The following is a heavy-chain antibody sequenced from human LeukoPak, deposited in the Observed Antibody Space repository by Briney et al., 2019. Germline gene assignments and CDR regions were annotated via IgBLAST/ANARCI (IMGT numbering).Heavy chain of an antibody. CDR3: ARDSDSGYGPFAS. CDR2: IHSGGTT. D-gene: IGHD5-12*01. V-gene: IGHV3-53*01. CDR1: GFTFSVYA. Sequence: TGGSLRLSCAASGFTFSVYAMSWVRQAPGKGLEWVSVIHSGGTTNYADSVQGRFTISRDNSKTTVYLHMNSLRAEDTAVYYCARDSDSGYGPFASWGQGTLVTVSS. J-gene: IGHJ4*02.